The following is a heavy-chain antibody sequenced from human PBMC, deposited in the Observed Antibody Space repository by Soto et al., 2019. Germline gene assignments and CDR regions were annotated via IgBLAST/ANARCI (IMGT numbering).Heavy chain of an antibody. J-gene: IGHJ4*02. CDR1: GFSLSTSGVG. D-gene: IGHD6-13*01. V-gene: IGHV2-5*02. Sequence: QITLKESGPPLVKPTQTLTLTCTFSGFSLSTSGVGVGWIRQPPGKALEWLALIYWDDDKRYSPSLKSRLTITKDTSKNQVVLTMTNMDPVDTATYYCAHRKDSSSRKGEFDYWGQGTLVTVSS. CDR3: AHRKDSSSRKGEFDY. CDR2: IYWDDDK.